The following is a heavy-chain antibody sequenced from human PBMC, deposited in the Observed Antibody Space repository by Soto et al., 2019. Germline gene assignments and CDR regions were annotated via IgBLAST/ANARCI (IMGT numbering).Heavy chain of an antibody. J-gene: IGHJ6*02. Sequence: ASVKVSCKASGYTFTSYGISWVRQAPGQGLEWMGWISAYSGNTNYAQKLQGRVTMTTDTSTSTAYMELRSLRSDDTAVYYCARDLTYYYDSSGYYNYYYGMDVWGQGTTVTAP. D-gene: IGHD3-22*01. CDR2: ISAYSGNT. V-gene: IGHV1-18*01. CDR3: ARDLTYYYDSSGYYNYYYGMDV. CDR1: GYTFTSYG.